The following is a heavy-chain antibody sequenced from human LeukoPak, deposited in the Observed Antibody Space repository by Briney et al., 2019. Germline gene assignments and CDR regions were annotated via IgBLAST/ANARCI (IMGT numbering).Heavy chain of an antibody. Sequence: SETLSLTCTVSGGSISSSSYYWGWIRQPPGKGLEWIGSIYYSGSTYYNPSLKSRVTISVDTPKNQFSLKLSSVTAADTAVYYCARGYGSGSRLDYWGQGTLVTVSS. V-gene: IGHV4-39*07. CDR2: IYYSGST. J-gene: IGHJ4*02. D-gene: IGHD3-10*01. CDR1: GGSISSSSYY. CDR3: ARGYGSGSRLDY.